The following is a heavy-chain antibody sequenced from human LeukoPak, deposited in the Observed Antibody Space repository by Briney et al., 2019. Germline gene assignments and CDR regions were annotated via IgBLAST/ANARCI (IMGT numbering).Heavy chain of an antibody. V-gene: IGHV3-11*04. CDR3: AWGGMAAFDS. CDR1: GFTFSDYY. D-gene: IGHD3-16*01. CDR2: ISSSGNAR. J-gene: IGHJ4*02. Sequence: GGSLRLSCAASGFTFSDYYMSWIRQAPGKGLEWVAYISSSGNARYYADSVKGRFTISRDNAKNSLYLQMNSLRAEDTAVYYCAWGGMAAFDSWGQGTLVTVSS.